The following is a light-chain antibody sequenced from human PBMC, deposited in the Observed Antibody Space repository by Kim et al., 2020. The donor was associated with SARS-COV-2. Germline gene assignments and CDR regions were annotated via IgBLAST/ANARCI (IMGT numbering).Light chain of an antibody. J-gene: IGLJ2*01. CDR3: SSFSSSHSLI. Sequence: QSVLTQPPSASGSPGQSITISCTGTSSDIGGYNYVSWYQQHPGQAPKILIYDVNKRPSGVPDRFSGSKSGNTASLTVSGRQAEDEADYHCSSFSSSHSLIFGGGTKLTVL. V-gene: IGLV2-8*01. CDR2: DVN. CDR1: SSDIGGYNY.